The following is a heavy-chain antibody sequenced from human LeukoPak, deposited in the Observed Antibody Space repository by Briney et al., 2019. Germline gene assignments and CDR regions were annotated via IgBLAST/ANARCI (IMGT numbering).Heavy chain of an antibody. CDR3: ARATNFYYYYGTDV. CDR1: GYTFTSYY. D-gene: IGHD1-26*01. J-gene: IGHJ6*02. V-gene: IGHV1-46*01. Sequence: ASVKVSFKTSGYTFTSYYIHWVRQAPGQGLEWMGIINPSSGATNYAQKFQGRVTMTRDTSTSTVYMELSSQRSEDTAVYYCARATNFYYYYGTDVWGQGTTVTVSS. CDR2: INPSSGAT.